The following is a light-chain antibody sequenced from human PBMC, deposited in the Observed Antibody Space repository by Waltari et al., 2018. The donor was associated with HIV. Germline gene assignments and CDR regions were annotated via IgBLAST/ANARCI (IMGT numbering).Light chain of an antibody. V-gene: IGLV2-14*01. CDR1: SSDVGGYNY. CDR2: DVS. Sequence: QSALPQPASVSGSPGQSLTISCTGTSSDVGGYNYVSWYQQHPGKAPKLMIYDVSNRPSGVSNRFSGSKSGNTASLTISGLQAEDEADYYCSSYTISSTLVFGGGTKLTVL. J-gene: IGLJ2*01. CDR3: SSYTISSTLV.